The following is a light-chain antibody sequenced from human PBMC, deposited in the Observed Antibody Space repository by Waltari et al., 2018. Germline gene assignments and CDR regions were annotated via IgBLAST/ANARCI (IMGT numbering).Light chain of an antibody. J-gene: IGKJ1*01. CDR1: PSVFKTYNNRNY. CDR3: QQYYDNWT. V-gene: IGKV4-1*01. Sequence: DIVVTQSPDSLAVSLGERVTMNCKSSPSVFKTYNNRNYLGWFQQKPGQPPKLLIYWASTRESGVPDRFSGSGSGTDFTLTISSLQAEDVAVYYCQQYYDNWTFGQGTKVEIK. CDR2: WAS.